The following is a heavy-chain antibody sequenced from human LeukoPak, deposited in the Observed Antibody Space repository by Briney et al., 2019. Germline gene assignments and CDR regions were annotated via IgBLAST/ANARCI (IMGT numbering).Heavy chain of an antibody. CDR3: VKDLWFGVFDY. V-gene: IGHV3-64D*06. Sequence: GGFLRLSCSASGFTFSSYAMHWVRQAPGKGLEYVSAISSNGGTTYYADSVKGRFTISRDNSKNTLYLQMSSLRAEDTAVYYCVKDLWFGVFDYWGQGTLVTVSS. J-gene: IGHJ4*02. D-gene: IGHD3-10*01. CDR1: GFTFSSYA. CDR2: ISSNGGTT.